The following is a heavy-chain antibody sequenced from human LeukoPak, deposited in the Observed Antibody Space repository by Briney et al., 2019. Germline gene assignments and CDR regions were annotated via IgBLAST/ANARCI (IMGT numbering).Heavy chain of an antibody. J-gene: IGHJ5*02. Sequence: ASVKVSCKASGYTFTSYDINWVRQATGQGLEWMGWMNPNSGNSGYAQKFQGRVTITRNTSISTAYMELSSLRSEDTAVYYCARGSIVVVPAAIGWYWFDPWGQGTLVTVSS. CDR3: ARGSIVVVPAAIGWYWFDP. CDR2: MNPNSGNS. V-gene: IGHV1-8*03. D-gene: IGHD2-2*01. CDR1: GYTFTSYD.